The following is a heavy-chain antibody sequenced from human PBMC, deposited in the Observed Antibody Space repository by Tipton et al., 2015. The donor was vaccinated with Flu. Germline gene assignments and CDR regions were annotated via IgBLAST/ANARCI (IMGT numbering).Heavy chain of an antibody. Sequence: TLSLTCTVSGGSISSYYWSWIRQPAGKGLEWIGRIYTSGSTNYNPSLKSRVTMSVDTSKNQFSLKMSSVTAADTAVYYCARVGTNYYDILNGEGWYFDYWGQGTLVTVSS. CDR1: GGSISSYY. D-gene: IGHD3-9*01. CDR3: ARVGTNYYDILNGEGWYFDY. CDR2: IYTSGST. J-gene: IGHJ4*02. V-gene: IGHV4-4*07.